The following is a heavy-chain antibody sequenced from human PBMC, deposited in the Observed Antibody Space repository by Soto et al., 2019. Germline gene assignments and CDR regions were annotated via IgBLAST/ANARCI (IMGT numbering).Heavy chain of an antibody. CDR2: IIPVFDTV. D-gene: IGHD3-3*01. J-gene: IGHJ4*02. Sequence: ASVKVSCKDTGGLFSSYAVSWVRQAPGQGLEWMGGIIPVFDTVYYAQKFQGRVTITADESTNTAYMELSSLRAEDTAVYYCAKDKITIFGVVPFDYWGQGTLVTVSS. V-gene: IGHV1-69*13. CDR1: GGLFSSYA. CDR3: AKDKITIFGVVPFDY.